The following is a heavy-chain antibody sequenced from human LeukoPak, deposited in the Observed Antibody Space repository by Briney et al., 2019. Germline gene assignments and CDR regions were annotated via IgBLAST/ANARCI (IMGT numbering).Heavy chain of an antibody. CDR3: AKETARPAGVFEY. J-gene: IGHJ4*02. Sequence: EGSLRLSCAASVFTFGTYAMSSVRQAPGKGLEWVSAISGTGGKTYSADSVKGRFTISRDNSKNTLYLQMNSLRAEDTAVYYCAKETARPAGVFEYWGQGTRVTVSS. D-gene: IGHD1-14*01. CDR2: ISGTGGKT. V-gene: IGHV3-23*01. CDR1: VFTFGTYA.